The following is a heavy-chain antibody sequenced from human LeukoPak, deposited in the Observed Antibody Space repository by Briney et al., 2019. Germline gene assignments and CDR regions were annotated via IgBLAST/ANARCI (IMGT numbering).Heavy chain of an antibody. CDR2: IKQDGSEK. Sequence: GALRLSCAASGFNFSGYWMGLVRQAPGKGLEWVANIKQDGSEKSYVESVKGRFTISRDNAKNSLYLQMNNLRAEDTAVYYCALDYDTSGYSHWGQGALVTVSS. V-gene: IGHV3-7*01. CDR1: GFNFSGYW. J-gene: IGHJ4*02. CDR3: ALDYDTSGYSH. D-gene: IGHD3-22*01.